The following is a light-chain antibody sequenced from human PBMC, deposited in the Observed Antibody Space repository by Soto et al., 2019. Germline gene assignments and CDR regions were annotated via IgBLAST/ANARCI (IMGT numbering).Light chain of an antibody. J-gene: IGKJ1*01. V-gene: IGKV3-15*01. CDR2: GAS. Sequence: EILMTQSPSTLSVSPGERATLSCRASQSVSSNLAWYQQKPGQAPRLLIYGASTSDTGIPARFSGSGSGTEFTLTISSLQSEDFAVYYCQQYNNWPPWTFGQGTKVEIK. CDR1: QSVSSN. CDR3: QQYNNWPPWT.